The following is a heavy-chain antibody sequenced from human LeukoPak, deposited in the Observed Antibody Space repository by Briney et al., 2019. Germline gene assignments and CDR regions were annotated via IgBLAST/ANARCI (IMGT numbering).Heavy chain of an antibody. CDR3: ARDGPYCSGGSCFVYYYYYYMDV. CDR2: ISSSSSYI. J-gene: IGHJ6*03. D-gene: IGHD2-15*01. CDR1: GFTFSSYS. Sequence: GGSLRLSCAASGFTFSSYSMNWVRQAPGKGLEWVSSISSSSSYIYYADSVKGRFTISRDNAKNSLYLQMNSLRAEDTAVYYCARDGPYCSGGSCFVYYYYYYMDVWGKGTTVTVSS. V-gene: IGHV3-21*01.